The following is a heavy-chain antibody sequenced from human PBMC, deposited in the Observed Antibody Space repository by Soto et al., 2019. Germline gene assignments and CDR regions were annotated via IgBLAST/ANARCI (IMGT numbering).Heavy chain of an antibody. V-gene: IGHV3-30-3*01. CDR1: GFTFSSYA. J-gene: IGHJ4*02. CDR3: AKPMYYYGSGQNYFDY. Sequence: GGSLRLSCAASGFTFSSYAMHWVRQAPGKGLEWVAVISYDGINNYYADSVKGRFTISRDNSKNTLYLQMNSLRAEDTAVYYCAKPMYYYGSGQNYFDYWGQGTLVTVSS. D-gene: IGHD3-10*01. CDR2: ISYDGINN.